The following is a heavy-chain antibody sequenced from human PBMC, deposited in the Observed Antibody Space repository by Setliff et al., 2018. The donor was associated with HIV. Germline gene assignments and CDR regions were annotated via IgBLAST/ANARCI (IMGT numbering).Heavy chain of an antibody. Sequence: SETLSLTCTVSGDSISTYHWSWIRQTPGKGLEWIGNIPITGRTTYNLSLKSRLTITRDTSKNQISLILSSVTAADTAMYYCARGDYASPPLFMGYWGQGTLVTGS. CDR1: GDSISTYH. CDR2: IPITGRT. D-gene: IGHD4-17*01. J-gene: IGHJ4*02. CDR3: ARGDYASPPLFMGY. V-gene: IGHV4-4*08.